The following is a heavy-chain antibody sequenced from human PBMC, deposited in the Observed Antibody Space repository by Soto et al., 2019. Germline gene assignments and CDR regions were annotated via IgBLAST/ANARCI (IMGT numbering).Heavy chain of an antibody. V-gene: IGHV3-23*01. D-gene: IGHD2-2*01. J-gene: IGHJ3*02. Sequence: GGSLRLSCAASGFTVSSNYMSWVRQAPGKGLEWVSAISGSGGSTYYADSVKGRFTISRDNSKNTLYLQMNSLRAEDTAVYYCAKHGIVVVPAARYNAFDIWGQGTMVTVSS. CDR1: GFTVSSNY. CDR2: ISGSGGST. CDR3: AKHGIVVVPAARYNAFDI.